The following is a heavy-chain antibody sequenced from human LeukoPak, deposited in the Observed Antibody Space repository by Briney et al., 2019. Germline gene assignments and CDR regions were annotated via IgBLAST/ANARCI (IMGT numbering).Heavy chain of an antibody. J-gene: IGHJ4*02. CDR1: GVAFSSYG. D-gene: IGHD1-7*01. CDR3: AKDWNWAIDY. V-gene: IGHV3-30*02. CDR2: IHYDSSTE. Sequence: GGSLRLSCAASGVAFSSYGMHWVRHPPGRGLECVAYIHYDSSTELYAHSVKGRFTISRDNSKNTLFLQMNHLRVEDMGVLYCAKDWNWAIDYWGQGTLVTVSS.